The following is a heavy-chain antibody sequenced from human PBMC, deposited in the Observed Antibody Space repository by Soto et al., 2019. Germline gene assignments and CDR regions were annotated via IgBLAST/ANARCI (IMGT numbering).Heavy chain of an antibody. J-gene: IGHJ4*03. Sequence: GASVKVSCKASGETFSSSVISWVRQAPGQGLEWVGGIIPIFDTPNYAQKFQGRVTIVADEYPSTRFMELTSLRSEDTDVYYCARAPIRVGVTTYEHCFDMWGQGTLVTVSS. CDR2: IIPIFDTP. D-gene: IGHD1-26*01. V-gene: IGHV1-69*13. CDR3: ARAPIRVGVTTYEHCFDM. CDR1: GETFSSSV.